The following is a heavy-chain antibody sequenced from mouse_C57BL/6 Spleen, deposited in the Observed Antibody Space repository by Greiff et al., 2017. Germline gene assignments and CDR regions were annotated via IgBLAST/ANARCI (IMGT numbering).Heavy chain of an antibody. D-gene: IGHD4-1*01. Sequence: QVQLQQSGAELRPGASVKLSCKASGYTFTDYYINWVKQRPGQGLEWIARIYPGSGNTYYNEKFKGKATLTAEESSCTAYMQLSSLTSDESAVYFCGGYGSLTERDYAM. CDR1: GYTFTDYY. J-gene: IGHJ4*01. V-gene: IGHV1-76*01. CDR3: GGYGSLTERDYAM. CDR2: IYPGSGNT.